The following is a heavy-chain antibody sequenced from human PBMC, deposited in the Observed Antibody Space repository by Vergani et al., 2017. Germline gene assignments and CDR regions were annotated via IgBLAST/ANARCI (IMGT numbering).Heavy chain of an antibody. CDR1: GFSLDDYRMR. J-gene: IGHJ6*03. Sequence: QVILKESGPVRVRPTETLTLTCTVSGFSLDDYRMRVTWVRQSPGKALEWLAHILSTDEKFYSPSLQSRLIISRDTSRSQVVLTMTNMVPADTGTYFCVRISSYHYLYNYFYFMDLWGKGTAVTVSS. CDR3: VRISSYHYLYNYFYFMDL. D-gene: IGHD3-16*02. V-gene: IGHV2-26*02. CDR2: ILSTDEK.